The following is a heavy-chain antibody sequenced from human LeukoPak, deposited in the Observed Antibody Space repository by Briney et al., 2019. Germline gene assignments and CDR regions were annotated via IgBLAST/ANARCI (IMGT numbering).Heavy chain of an antibody. CDR3: ASYGSGSYYRKHNWFDP. D-gene: IGHD3-10*01. Sequence: GGSLRLSGAASGFTFSSYEMNWVRQAPGKGLEWVSYISSSGSAIYYADSVKGRFTISRDNAKNSLYLQMNSLRAEDTAVYYCASYGSGSYYRKHNWFDPWGQGTLVTVSS. V-gene: IGHV3-48*03. CDR1: GFTFSSYE. J-gene: IGHJ5*02. CDR2: ISSSGSAI.